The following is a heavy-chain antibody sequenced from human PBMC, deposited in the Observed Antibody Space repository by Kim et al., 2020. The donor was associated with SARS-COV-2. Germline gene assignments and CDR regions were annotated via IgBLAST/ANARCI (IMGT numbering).Heavy chain of an antibody. CDR3: ARGDRIAAAGRVNYYDGMDV. Sequence: GGSLRLSCAASGFTFSDYYMSWIRQAPGKGLEWVSYISSTSSYIKYADSVKGRFTISRDNAKNSLYLQVNSLRAEDTAVYYCARGDRIAAAGRVNYYDGMDVWGQGTTVTVSS. CDR2: ISSTSSYI. D-gene: IGHD6-13*01. J-gene: IGHJ6*02. V-gene: IGHV3-11*06. CDR1: GFTFSDYY.